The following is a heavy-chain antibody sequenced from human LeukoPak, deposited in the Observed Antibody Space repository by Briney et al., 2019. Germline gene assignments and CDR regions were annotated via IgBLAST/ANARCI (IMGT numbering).Heavy chain of an antibody. J-gene: IGHJ6*02. CDR1: GFTFINYA. V-gene: IGHV3-23*01. CDR3: AKGGRVTRYGVDV. D-gene: IGHD4-11*01. CDR2: ISGSGGST. Sequence: PGGSLRLSCTASGFTFINYAMSWVRQAPGKGLEWVSDISGSGGSTYYADSVKGRFTISRDNSKNTLYLQMNSLRAEDTAVYYCAKGGRVTRYGVDVWGQGTTVTVSS.